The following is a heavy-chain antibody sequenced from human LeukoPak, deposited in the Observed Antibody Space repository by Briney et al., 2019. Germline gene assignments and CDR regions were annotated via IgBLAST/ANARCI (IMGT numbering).Heavy chain of an antibody. Sequence: GGSLRPSCAASGFTFSSYATSWVRQAPGKGLEWVSYISGSGDSTYYEDSVKGRFAISRDNSKNTLYLQMKSLRAEDTAVYYCAKSLPSWLQALDYRGQGTLVTVSS. V-gene: IGHV3-23*01. J-gene: IGHJ4*02. CDR1: GFTFSSYA. CDR2: ISGSGDST. CDR3: AKSLPSWLQALDY. D-gene: IGHD5-12*01.